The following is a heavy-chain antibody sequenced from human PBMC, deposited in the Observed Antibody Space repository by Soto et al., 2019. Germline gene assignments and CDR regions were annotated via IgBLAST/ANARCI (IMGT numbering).Heavy chain of an antibody. V-gene: IGHV4-39*01. Sequence: SETLSLTCTVSGGSITNYNFYWCWIRQPPGKGLEWIGTVYYNENTYYNPSLKSRVTISVDTAKNQFSLNLRSVTAADTAIYFCARRERYYGSPGWFDPWGQGTLVTVSS. CDR3: ARRERYYGSPGWFDP. CDR2: VYYNENT. CDR1: GGSITNYNFY. J-gene: IGHJ5*02. D-gene: IGHD3-10*01.